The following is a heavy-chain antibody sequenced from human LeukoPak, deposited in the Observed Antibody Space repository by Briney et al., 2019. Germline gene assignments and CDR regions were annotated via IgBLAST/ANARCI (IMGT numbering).Heavy chain of an antibody. CDR1: GFTFSSYG. V-gene: IGHV3-30*18. J-gene: IGHJ4*02. Sequence: GRSLRLSCAASGFTFSSYGMHWVRQGPGKGLEWVAVISDDGTNKYYTDSVKSRFTISRDSSKNTLFLQMNSLRVEDTAVYYCAKDNKRYSYDYWGQGTLVTVSS. CDR3: AKDNKRYSYDY. D-gene: IGHD5-18*01. CDR2: ISDDGTNK.